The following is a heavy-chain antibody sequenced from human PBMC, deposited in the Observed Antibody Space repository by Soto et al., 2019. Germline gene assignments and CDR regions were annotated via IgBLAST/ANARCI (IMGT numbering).Heavy chain of an antibody. J-gene: IGHJ5*02. V-gene: IGHV2-5*02. Sequence: QITLKESGPTLVKPTQTLTLTCTFSGFSLTTSGVGVGWIRQPPGKALEWLALIYWDDDKRYSPSLKSRPTTTXDXXKHPVALTMTNMDPADTATYFCAHRTTTVTWWFDPWGQGTLVTVSS. D-gene: IGHD4-17*01. CDR2: IYWDDDK. CDR1: GFSLTTSGVG. CDR3: AHRTTTVTWWFDP.